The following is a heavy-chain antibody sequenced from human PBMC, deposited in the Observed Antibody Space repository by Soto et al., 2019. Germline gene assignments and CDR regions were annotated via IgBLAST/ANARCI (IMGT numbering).Heavy chain of an antibody. CDR3: SRGQQMVRNC. V-gene: IGHV4-30-2*01. CDR1: GGSISSGGYS. CDR2: IYHSGST. D-gene: IGHD6-13*01. J-gene: IGHJ4*02. Sequence: QLQLQESGSGLVKPSQTLSLTCAVSGGSISSGGYSWSWIRQPPGKGLEWIGYIYHSGSTYYNPSLKSRVTISGGRSKNQFLLKLVCVAGGGTGVYYFSRGQQMVRNCWGQGTLVTVSS.